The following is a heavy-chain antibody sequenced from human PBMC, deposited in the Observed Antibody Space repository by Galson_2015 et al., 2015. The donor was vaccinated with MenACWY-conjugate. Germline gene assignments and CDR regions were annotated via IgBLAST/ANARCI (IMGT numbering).Heavy chain of an antibody. CDR1: GFTFSSYA. Sequence: SLRLSCAASGFTFSSYAMSWVRQAPGKGLEWVSAISGSGGSTYYADSVKGRFTISRDNSKNTLNLQMNSLRAKHTAVYYCAKDRTTPAADSYYCMDVWGQGTTVTVSS. J-gene: IGHJ6*02. D-gene: IGHD1-1*01. CDR2: ISGSGGST. CDR3: AKDRTTPAADSYYCMDV. V-gene: IGHV3-23*01.